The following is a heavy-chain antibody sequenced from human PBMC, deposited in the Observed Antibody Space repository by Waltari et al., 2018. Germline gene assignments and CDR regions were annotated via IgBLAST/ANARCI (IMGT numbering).Heavy chain of an antibody. J-gene: IGHJ4*02. Sequence: EVQLEQSGAEVKKPGESLKISCNGSGYSFAKYWIGWVRQMPGKGLEWMEVTYPWDINTKDSLSFQGQVTISAETSISTAYLQWSSLKASDTAIYFCARQNIHSYGYGYFDFWGQGTLVTVSS. CDR3: ARQNIHSYGYGYFDF. D-gene: IGHD5-18*01. CDR2: TYPWDINT. V-gene: IGHV5-51*01. CDR1: GYSFAKYW.